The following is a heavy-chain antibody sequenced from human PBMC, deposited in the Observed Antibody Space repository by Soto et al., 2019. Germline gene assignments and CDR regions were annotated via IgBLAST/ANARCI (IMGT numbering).Heavy chain of an antibody. CDR2: INHSGST. CDR3: ARRYDFWSGYYGPHYYYYYGMDV. D-gene: IGHD3-3*01. Sequence: SETLSLTCAGYGGSFSGYYWSWIRQPPGKGLEWIGEINHSGSTNYNPSLKSRVTISVDTSKNQFSLKLSSVTAADTAVYYCARRYDFWSGYYGPHYYYYYGMDVWGQGTTVTVSS. V-gene: IGHV4-34*01. CDR1: GGSFSGYY. J-gene: IGHJ6*02.